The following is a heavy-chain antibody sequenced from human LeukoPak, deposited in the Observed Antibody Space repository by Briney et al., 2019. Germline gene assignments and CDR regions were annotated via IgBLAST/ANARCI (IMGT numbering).Heavy chain of an antibody. D-gene: IGHD3-22*01. Sequence: GGSLRLSCAASGFTFDDYAMHWVRQAPGKGLEWVSGISWNSGSIGYADSVKGRFTISGDNAKNSLYLQMNSLRAEDTALYYCAKDEGGGYYDSSGYYYGPDDAFDICGQGTMVTVSS. CDR2: ISWNSGSI. J-gene: IGHJ3*02. CDR1: GFTFDDYA. V-gene: IGHV3-9*01. CDR3: AKDEGGGYYDSSGYYYGPDDAFDI.